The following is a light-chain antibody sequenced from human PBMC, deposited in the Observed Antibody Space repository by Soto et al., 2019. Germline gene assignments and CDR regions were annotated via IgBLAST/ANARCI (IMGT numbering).Light chain of an antibody. V-gene: IGLV4-69*01. CDR3: QAWGTAFYV. Sequence: QLVLTQSPSASASLGASVKLTCTLSSGHISYAIAWHQQQPQKGPRYMLELNSDGTHSKGVGSPDRFSGSSSGAERYLIILSPQSEDEGDYYCQAWGTAFYVFGTGTKVTVL. CDR2: LNSDGTH. CDR1: SGHISYA. J-gene: IGLJ1*01.